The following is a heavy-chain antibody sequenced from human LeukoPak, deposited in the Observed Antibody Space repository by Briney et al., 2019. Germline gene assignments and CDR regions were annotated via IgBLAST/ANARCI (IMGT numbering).Heavy chain of an antibody. CDR2: ISSSGSTI. Sequence: GGSLRLSCAASGFTFSSYEMNWVRQAPGKGLEWVSYISSSGSTIYYADSVKGRFTISRDNSKNTLYLQMNSLRAEDTAGYYCAKAYGDQRGGGYFDYWGQGTLVTVSS. CDR1: GFTFSSYE. J-gene: IGHJ4*02. V-gene: IGHV3-48*03. D-gene: IGHD4-17*01. CDR3: AKAYGDQRGGGYFDY.